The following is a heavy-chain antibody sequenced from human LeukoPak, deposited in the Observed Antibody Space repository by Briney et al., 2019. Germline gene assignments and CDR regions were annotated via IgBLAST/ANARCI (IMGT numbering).Heavy chain of an antibody. CDR2: IYYSGST. D-gene: IGHD5-18*01. CDR1: GGSISSYY. J-gene: IGHJ4*02. CDR3: ARGGRSYENYFDF. V-gene: IGHV4-59*01. Sequence: PSETLSLTCTVSGGSISSYYWSWIRQPPGKGLEWIGYIYYSGSTNYNPSLKSRVTISLDSSKSQFSLKLNSVTAADAAVYYCARGGRSYENYFDFWGQGTLVTVSS.